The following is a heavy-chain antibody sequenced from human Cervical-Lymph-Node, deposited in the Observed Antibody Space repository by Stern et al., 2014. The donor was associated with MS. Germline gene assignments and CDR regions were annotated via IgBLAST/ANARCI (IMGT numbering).Heavy chain of an antibody. J-gene: IGHJ3*02. CDR3: APSSAI. CDR1: GFTFSASG. V-gene: IGHV3-73*02. CDR2: IRNKGKNYAT. Sequence: EVQLVESGGGLVQPGGSLKVSFAASGFTFSASGIHWVRQAPGKGLEWVGRIRNKGKNYATAYAVSVKGRFTISRDDSKNTAYLHMSSLKVEDTAVYYCAPSSAIWGRGTMVTVSS.